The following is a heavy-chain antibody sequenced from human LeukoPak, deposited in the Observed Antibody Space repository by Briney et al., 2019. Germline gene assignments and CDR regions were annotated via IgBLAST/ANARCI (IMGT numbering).Heavy chain of an antibody. Sequence: SVKVSCKASGGTFSSYAISWVRQAPGQGLEWMGRIIPILGIANYAQKFQGRVTITADKSTSTAYMELSSLRSEDTAVYYCARDRSEEYYYYYMDVWGKGTTVTVSS. CDR2: IIPILGIA. CDR3: ARDRSEEYYYYYMDV. J-gene: IGHJ6*03. CDR1: GGTFSSYA. V-gene: IGHV1-69*04.